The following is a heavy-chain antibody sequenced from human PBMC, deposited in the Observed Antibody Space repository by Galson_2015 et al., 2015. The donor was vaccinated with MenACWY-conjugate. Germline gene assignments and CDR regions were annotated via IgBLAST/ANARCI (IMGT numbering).Heavy chain of an antibody. CDR3: ARPVASGWNYSFDS. J-gene: IGHJ4*02. D-gene: IGHD6-19*01. Sequence: SLRLSCAASGFTFSSYAMRWVRQAPGKGLEWVSVIGDSGNNKYYADSVKGRFTISRDNSKNTLYVQMNSLRAEDTAVYYCARPVASGWNYSFDSWGQGTLVTVSS. CDR2: IGDSGNNK. CDR1: GFTFSSYA. V-gene: IGHV3-23*01.